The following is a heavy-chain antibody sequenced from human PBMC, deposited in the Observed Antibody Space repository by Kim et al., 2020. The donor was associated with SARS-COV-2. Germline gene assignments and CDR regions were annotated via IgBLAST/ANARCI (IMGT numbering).Heavy chain of an antibody. CDR2: ISYDGSNK. J-gene: IGHJ6*02. Sequence: GGSLRLSCAASGFTFSSYGMHWVRQAPGKGLEWVAVISYDGSNKYYADSVKGRFTISRDNSKNTLYLQMNSLRAEDTAVYYCAKDLRTTQDIVVVPAAPFYYYGMDVWGQGTTVTVSS. V-gene: IGHV3-30*18. CDR1: GFTFSSYG. D-gene: IGHD2-2*01. CDR3: AKDLRTTQDIVVVPAAPFYYYGMDV.